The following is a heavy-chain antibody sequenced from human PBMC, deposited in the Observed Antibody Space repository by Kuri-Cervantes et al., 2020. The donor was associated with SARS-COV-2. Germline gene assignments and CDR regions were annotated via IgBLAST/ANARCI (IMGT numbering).Heavy chain of an antibody. CDR3: ATGMVRGLIQSYYYGMDV. V-gene: IGHV1-2*04. Sequence: ASVKVSCKASGYTFSDYYMYWVRQAPGQGLEWMGWINPNSGGTNYAQKFQGWVTMTRYTSISTAYMELSRLRSDDKAVYYCATGMVRGLIQSYYYGMDVWGQGTTVTDSS. CDR2: INPNSGGT. D-gene: IGHD3-10*01. CDR1: GYTFSDYY. J-gene: IGHJ6*02.